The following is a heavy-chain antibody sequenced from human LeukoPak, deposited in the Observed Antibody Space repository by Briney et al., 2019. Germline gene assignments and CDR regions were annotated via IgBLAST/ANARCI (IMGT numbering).Heavy chain of an antibody. CDR1: GGSISSGGYY. J-gene: IGHJ6*02. V-gene: IGHV4-31*03. CDR3: ARVLVVPTDYYYNGMDV. D-gene: IGHD2-2*01. CDR2: IYYSGST. Sequence: SETLSLTCTVSGGSISSGGYYWSWIRPHPGKGLEWIGYIYYSGSTYYNPSLKSRVTISVDTSKNQFSLKLSSVTAADTAVYYCARVLVVPTDYYYNGMDVWGQGTTVTVSS.